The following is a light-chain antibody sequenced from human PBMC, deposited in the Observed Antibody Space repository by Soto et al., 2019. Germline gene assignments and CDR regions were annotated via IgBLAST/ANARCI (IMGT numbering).Light chain of an antibody. J-gene: IGKJ1*01. CDR1: QSISNW. CDR3: QQYYSFPRT. Sequence: TQSPSTLSAFVGDRVTITCRASQSISNWLAWYQQKPGKAPKLLIYKASSLESGVPSRFSGSGSGTDFTLTISCLQSEDFATYYCQQYYSFPRTFGQGTKVDIK. CDR2: KAS. V-gene: IGKV1-5*03.